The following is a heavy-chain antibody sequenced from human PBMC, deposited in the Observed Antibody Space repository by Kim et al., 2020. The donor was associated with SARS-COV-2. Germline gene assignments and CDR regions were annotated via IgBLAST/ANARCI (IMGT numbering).Heavy chain of an antibody. D-gene: IGHD3-10*01. V-gene: IGHV3-7*01. CDR3: ARYLGARQLDY. CDR2: IKQDGSEK. Sequence: GGSLRLSCAASGFIFSNHWMSWVRQAPGKGLEWVANIKQDGSEKSYVDSVKGRFTISRDDAKNSLYLQMDNLRAEDTAVYYCARYLGARQLDYWGQGTLVTVSS. J-gene: IGHJ4*02. CDR1: GFIFSNHW.